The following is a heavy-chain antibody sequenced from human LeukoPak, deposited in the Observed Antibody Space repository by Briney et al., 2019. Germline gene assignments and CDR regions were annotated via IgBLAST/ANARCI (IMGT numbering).Heavy chain of an antibody. V-gene: IGHV3-30-3*01. CDR2: ISYDGSNK. J-gene: IGHJ4*02. Sequence: GGSLRLSCAASGFTFSSYAMHWVRQAPGKGLEWVAVISYDGSNKYYADSVKGRFTISRDNSKNTLYLQMNSLRAEDTAVYYCIAARQYYFDYWGQGTLVTVSS. CDR1: GFTFSSYA. D-gene: IGHD6-6*01. CDR3: IAARQYYFDY.